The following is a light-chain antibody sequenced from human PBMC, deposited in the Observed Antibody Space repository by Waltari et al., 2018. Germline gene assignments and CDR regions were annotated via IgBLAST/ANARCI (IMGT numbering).Light chain of an antibody. J-gene: IGKJ2*01. CDR3: QQYYSTPYT. CDR1: QDIRNS. Sequence: DIQMTQSPSSLSASVGHRVTITCRASQDIRNSLAWYQQKPGAAPKILLYAASRLLSGVPSRFSGSGSGTDYTLTISSLQPEDFANYYCQQYYSTPYTFGQWTKLEI. CDR2: AAS. V-gene: IGKV1-NL1*01.